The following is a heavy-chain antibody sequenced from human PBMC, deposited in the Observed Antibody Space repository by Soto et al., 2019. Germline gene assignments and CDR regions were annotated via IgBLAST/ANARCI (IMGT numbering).Heavy chain of an antibody. CDR2: ISAYNGET. Sequence: ASVKVSCNTSGSTFTSHGISWVRWAPGRGLEWMGRISAYNGETKDAQRGQDRVSITTEASTATAYIELRSLRFDDTAIYFCARTHWQPDYLEGVDFWGQGTPVTVSS. V-gene: IGHV1-18*04. CDR3: ARTHWQPDYLEGVDF. J-gene: IGHJ4*02. D-gene: IGHD1-1*01. CDR1: GSTFTSHG.